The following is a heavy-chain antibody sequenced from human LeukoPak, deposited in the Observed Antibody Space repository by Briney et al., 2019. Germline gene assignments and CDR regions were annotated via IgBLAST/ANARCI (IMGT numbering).Heavy chain of an antibody. CDR1: GGSISSSSYY. CDR3: ARRVELDYFDY. Sequence: SETLSLTCTVSGGSISSSSYYWGWIRQPPGKGLEWIGSIYYSGSTYYNPSLKSRVTISVDTSKNQFSLKLSSVTAADTAAYYCARRVELDYFDYWGQGTLVTVSS. CDR2: IYYSGST. J-gene: IGHJ4*02. D-gene: IGHD6-6*01. V-gene: IGHV4-39*01.